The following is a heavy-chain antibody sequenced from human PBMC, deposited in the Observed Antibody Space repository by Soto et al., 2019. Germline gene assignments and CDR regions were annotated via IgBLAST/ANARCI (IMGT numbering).Heavy chain of an antibody. CDR1: GGSISSGGYY. V-gene: IGHV4-31*03. Sequence: QVQLQESGPGLVKPSQTLSLTCTVSGGSISSGGYYWSWIRQHPGKGLEWIGFIYYSGSTYYNPSLKSRVTIAVDTSKNPFSLKVSSVAAADTAVYYCAREGAAPYYVSGMDVWGQGTTVTVSS. CDR2: IYYSGST. D-gene: IGHD3-22*01. J-gene: IGHJ6*02. CDR3: AREGAAPYYVSGMDV.